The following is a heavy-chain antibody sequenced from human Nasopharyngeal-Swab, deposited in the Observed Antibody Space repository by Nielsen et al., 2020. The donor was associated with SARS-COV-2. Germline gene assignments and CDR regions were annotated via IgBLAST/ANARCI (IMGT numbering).Heavy chain of an antibody. J-gene: IGHJ2*01. D-gene: IGHD5-24*01. V-gene: IGHV3-13*01. CDR3: ARGGWLQIIPYFDL. CDR2: IGTAGDT. Sequence: GGSLRLSCAASGFTFSSYDMHWVRQATGKGLEWVSAIGTAGDTYYPGSVKGRFTISRENAKNSLYLQMNSLRAGDTAVYYCARGGWLQIIPYFDLWGRGTLVTVSS. CDR1: GFTFSSYD.